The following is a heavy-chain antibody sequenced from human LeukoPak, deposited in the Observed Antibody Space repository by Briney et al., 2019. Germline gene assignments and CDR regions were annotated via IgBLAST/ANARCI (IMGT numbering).Heavy chain of an antibody. Sequence: ASVKVSCKASGGTFSRYGINWVRQAPGQGLEWMGGISAYNGNTNYAQKLQGRVTMTTDTSTSTAYMELSSLRSEDTAIYYCARIRDGYNDAYDIWGQGTVVTVPS. V-gene: IGHV1-18*01. J-gene: IGHJ3*02. CDR3: ARIRDGYNDAYDI. CDR2: ISAYNGNT. CDR1: GGTFSRYG. D-gene: IGHD5-24*01.